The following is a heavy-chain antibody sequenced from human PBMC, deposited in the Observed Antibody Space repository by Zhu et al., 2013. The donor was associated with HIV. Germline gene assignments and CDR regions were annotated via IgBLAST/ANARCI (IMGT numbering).Heavy chain of an antibody. J-gene: IGHJ4*02. CDR3: ARSPNYYDSSGYYPGDFDY. Sequence: QVQLVQSGAEVKKPGSSVKVSCKASGGTFSSYAISWVRQAPGQGLEWMGGIIPIFGTANYAQKFQGRVTITADESTSTAYMELSSLRSEDTAVYYCARSPNYYDSSGYYPGDFDYWGQGTLVTVSS. CDR1: GGTFSSYA. V-gene: IGHV1-69*01. D-gene: IGHD3-22*01. CDR2: IIPIFGTA.